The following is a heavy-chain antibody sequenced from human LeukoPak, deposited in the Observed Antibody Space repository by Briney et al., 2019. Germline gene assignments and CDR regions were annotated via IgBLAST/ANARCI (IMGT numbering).Heavy chain of an antibody. CDR1: GGSFSGYY. CDR2: INHSGST. V-gene: IGHV4-34*01. Sequence: PSETLSLTCAVYGGSFSGYYWSWIRQPPGKGLEWIGEINHSGSTNYNPSLKSRVTISVDTSKNQFSLKLSSVTAADTAVYYCARAGSDFWSGYTPFDYWGQGTLVTVSS. CDR3: ARAGSDFWSGYTPFDY. J-gene: IGHJ4*02. D-gene: IGHD3-3*01.